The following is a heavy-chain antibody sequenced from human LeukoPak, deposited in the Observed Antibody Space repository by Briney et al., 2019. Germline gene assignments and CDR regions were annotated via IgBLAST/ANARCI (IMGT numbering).Heavy chain of an antibody. CDR1: GYSFTSYW. Sequence: GESLKISCKGSGYSFTSYWIGWVRQMPGEGLEWMGIIYPGDSDTRYSPSFQGQVTISADKSISTAYLQWGSLKASDTAMYYCARAGDSSGYYPYYYYYYMDVWGKGTTVTVSS. CDR3: ARAGDSSGYYPYYYYYYMDV. J-gene: IGHJ6*03. CDR2: IYPGDSDT. V-gene: IGHV5-51*01. D-gene: IGHD3-22*01.